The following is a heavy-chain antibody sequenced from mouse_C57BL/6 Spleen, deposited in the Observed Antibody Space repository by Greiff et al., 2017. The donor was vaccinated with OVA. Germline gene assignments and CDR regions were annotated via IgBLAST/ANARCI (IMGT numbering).Heavy chain of an antibody. CDR1: GYAFSSYW. V-gene: IGHV1-80*01. J-gene: IGHJ4*01. CDR3: ARSGPYAMDY. Sequence: VQLVESGAELVKPGASVKISCKASGYAFSSYWMNWVKQRPGKGLEWIGQIYPGDGDTNYNGKFKGKATLTADKSSSTAYMQLSSLTSEDSAVYFCARSGPYAMDYWGQGTSVTVSS. CDR2: IYPGDGDT.